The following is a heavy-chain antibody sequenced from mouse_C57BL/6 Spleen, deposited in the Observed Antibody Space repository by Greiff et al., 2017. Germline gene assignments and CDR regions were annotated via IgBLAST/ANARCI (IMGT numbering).Heavy chain of an antibody. CDR3: GRGEVVAPHLYFDV. CDR2: IDPNSGGT. CDR1: GYTFTSYW. J-gene: IGHJ1*03. D-gene: IGHD1-1*01. V-gene: IGHV1-72*01. Sequence: QVQLKQPGAELVKPGASVKLSCKASGYTFTSYWMHWVKQRPGRGLEWIGRIDPNSGGTKYNEKFKSKATLTVDKPSSTAYMPLSSLTAEYSAVYYGGRGEVVAPHLYFDVWGTGTTGTVSS.